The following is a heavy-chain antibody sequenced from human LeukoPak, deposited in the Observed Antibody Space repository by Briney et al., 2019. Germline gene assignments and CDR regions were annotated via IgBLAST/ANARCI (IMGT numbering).Heavy chain of an antibody. D-gene: IGHD6-19*01. V-gene: IGHV1-8*01. CDR2: MNPNSGNT. J-gene: IGHJ6*02. CDR3: ARALGYSSGWSAYYYYGMDV. Sequence: GASVKVSCKASGYTFTSYDINWVRQATGQGLEWMGWMNPNSGNTGYAQKFQGRVTMTRNTSISTAYMELSSLRSEDTAVYYCARALGYSSGWSAYYYYGMDVWGQGTTVTVSS. CDR1: GYTFTSYD.